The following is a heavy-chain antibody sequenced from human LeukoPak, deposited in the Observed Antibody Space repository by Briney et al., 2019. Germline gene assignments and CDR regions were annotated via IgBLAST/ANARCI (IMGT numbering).Heavy chain of an antibody. V-gene: IGHV4-61*02. CDR3: ATNILVRDIINWFDP. J-gene: IGHJ5*02. CDR1: GNSISSGDNY. CDR2: IYTSGST. Sequence: PSQTLSLTCTVSGNSISSGDNYWSWIRQPAGKGLEWIGRIYTSGSTNYNPSLKSRVTISGDTSKNQFSLRLSSVTAADTAVYYCATNILVRDIINWFDPWGQGTLVTVSS. D-gene: IGHD3-10*01.